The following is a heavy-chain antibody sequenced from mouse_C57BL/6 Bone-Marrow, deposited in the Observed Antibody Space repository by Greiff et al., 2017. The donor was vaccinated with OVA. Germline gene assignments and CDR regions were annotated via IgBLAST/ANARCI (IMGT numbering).Heavy chain of an antibody. Sequence: QVQLKQPGAELVKPGASVKLSCKASGYTFTSYWMHWVKQRPGQGLEWIGMIHPNSGSTNYNEKFKSKATLTVDKSSSTAYMQLSSLTSEDSAVYYCARWSYYDYGYFDVWGTGTTVTVSS. V-gene: IGHV1-64*01. J-gene: IGHJ1*03. CDR1: GYTFTSYW. CDR3: ARWSYYDYGYFDV. CDR2: IHPNSGST. D-gene: IGHD2-4*01.